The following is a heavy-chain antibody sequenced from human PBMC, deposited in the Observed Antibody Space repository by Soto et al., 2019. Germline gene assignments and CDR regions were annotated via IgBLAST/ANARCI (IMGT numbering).Heavy chain of an antibody. CDR2: VYYTGST. V-gene: IGHV4-59*01. J-gene: IGHJ4*02. D-gene: IGHD6-19*01. CDR1: GGSISGSY. Sequence: LSLTCSVSGGSISGSYWSWIRQSPGKGLEWLGYVYYTGSTNYSPSLRSRVSISVDTSKNEFSLRLSSVTAADTAVYFCARRVAVPGAHIDSWDQGTQAPVSS. CDR3: ARRVAVPGAHIDS.